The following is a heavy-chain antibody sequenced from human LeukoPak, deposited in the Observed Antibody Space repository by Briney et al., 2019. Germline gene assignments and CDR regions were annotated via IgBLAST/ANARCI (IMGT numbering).Heavy chain of an antibody. J-gene: IGHJ4*02. V-gene: IGHV4-59*12. CDR1: GGSISSYY. CDR3: ASLPSAGPFDY. CDR2: IYYSGST. Sequence: SETLSLTCTVSGGSISSYYWSWIRQPPGKGLEWIGYIYYSGSTYYNPSLKSRVTISVDTSKNQFSLKLSSVTAADTAVYYCASLPSAGPFDYWGQGTLVTVSS. D-gene: IGHD6-13*01.